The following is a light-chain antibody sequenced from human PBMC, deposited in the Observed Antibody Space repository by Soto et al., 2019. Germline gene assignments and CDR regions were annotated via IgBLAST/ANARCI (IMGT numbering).Light chain of an antibody. CDR3: QQYNSYSLLT. CDR1: QSISSW. CDR2: KAS. J-gene: IGKJ4*01. V-gene: IGKV1-5*03. Sequence: DIQMTQSPSTLSASVGDRVTITCRASQSISSWLAWYQQKPGKAPKLLIYKASSLESGVPSRFSGSGSVTEFTLTISSLQPDDFATYYCQQYNSYSLLTFGGGTKVDIK.